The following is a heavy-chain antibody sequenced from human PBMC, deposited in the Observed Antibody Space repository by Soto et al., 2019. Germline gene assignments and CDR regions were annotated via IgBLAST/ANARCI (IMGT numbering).Heavy chain of an antibody. CDR3: ARGPGGGTTDYYYGMDV. V-gene: IGHV4-31*03. J-gene: IGHJ6*02. CDR1: GGSISSGGYY. D-gene: IGHD1-7*01. Sequence: ASETLSLTCTVSGGSISSGGYYWSWIRQHPGKGLEWIGYIYYSGSTYYNPSLKSRVTISVDTSKNQFSLKLSSVTAADTAVYYCARGPGGGTTDYYYGMDVWGQGTTVTVSS. CDR2: IYYSGST.